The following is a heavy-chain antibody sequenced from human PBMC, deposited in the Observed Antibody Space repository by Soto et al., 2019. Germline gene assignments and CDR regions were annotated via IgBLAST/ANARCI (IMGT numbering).Heavy chain of an antibody. CDR3: VRAEGSGSYYYYYYGMDV. D-gene: IGHD3-10*01. CDR2: IIPIFGTA. Sequence: GASVKVSCKASGGTFSSYAISWVRQAPGQGLEWMGGIIPIFGTANYAQKFQGRVTITADESTSTAYMELSSLRSEDTAVYYCVRAEGSGSYYYYYYGMDVWGQGTTVTVSS. V-gene: IGHV1-69*13. J-gene: IGHJ6*02. CDR1: GGTFSSYA.